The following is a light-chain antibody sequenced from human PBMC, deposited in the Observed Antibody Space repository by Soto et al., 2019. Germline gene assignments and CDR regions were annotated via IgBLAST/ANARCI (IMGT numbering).Light chain of an antibody. CDR2: GAY. Sequence: DIQMTQSPSSLSASVGDRVTITCRASHGISNYLAWYQQKPGKVPKLLIYGAYTLQSGVPSRFSGSGSGTDFTLTISSLQPEDVAIYYCQRYDQSLWTFGHGTKVDIK. V-gene: IGKV1-27*01. J-gene: IGKJ1*01. CDR3: QRYDQSLWT. CDR1: HGISNY.